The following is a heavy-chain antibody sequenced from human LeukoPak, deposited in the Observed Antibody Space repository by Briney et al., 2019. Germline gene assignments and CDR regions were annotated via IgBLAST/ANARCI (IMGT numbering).Heavy chain of an antibody. CDR1: GYTLTGYY. J-gene: IGHJ4*02. D-gene: IGHD3-22*01. CDR3: ARDGDYYDSSGYYYRYGDY. CDR2: INPNSGGT. Sequence: GASVKVSCKASGYTLTGYYMHWVRQAPGQGLEWMGWINPNSGGTNYAQKFQGRVTMTRDTSISTAYMELSRLRSDDTAVYYCARDGDYYDSSGYYYRYGDYWGQGTLVTVSS. V-gene: IGHV1-2*02.